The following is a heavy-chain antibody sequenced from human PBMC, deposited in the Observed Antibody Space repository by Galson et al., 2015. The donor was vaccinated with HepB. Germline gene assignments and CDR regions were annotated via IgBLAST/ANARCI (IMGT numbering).Heavy chain of an antibody. CDR2: IYPGDSDT. V-gene: IGHV5-51*01. Sequence: QSGAEVKKPGESLKISCKGSGYSFTNYWIGWVRQMPGKGLEWMGIIYPGDSDTKYSPSFQGQVTISADKSISTAYLQWSSLKASDTAMYYCARQWILGGVIVSPWFDPWGQGTLVTVSS. CDR1: GYSFTNYW. D-gene: IGHD3-16*02. J-gene: IGHJ5*02. CDR3: ARQWILGGVIVSPWFDP.